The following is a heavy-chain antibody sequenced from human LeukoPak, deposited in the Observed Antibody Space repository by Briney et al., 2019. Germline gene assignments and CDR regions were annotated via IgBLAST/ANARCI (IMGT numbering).Heavy chain of an antibody. J-gene: IGHJ3*02. CDR3: ARVTDSSGYYYARDYAFDI. V-gene: IGHV4-59*01. Sequence: SETLSLTCSVSGGAISSYAWSWIRQPPGKGLEWIGYIYYSGSTNYNPSLKSRVTISVDTSKNQFSLKLSSVTAADTAVYYCARVTDSSGYYYARDYAFDIWGQGTMVTVSS. D-gene: IGHD3-22*01. CDR1: GGAISSYA. CDR2: IYYSGST.